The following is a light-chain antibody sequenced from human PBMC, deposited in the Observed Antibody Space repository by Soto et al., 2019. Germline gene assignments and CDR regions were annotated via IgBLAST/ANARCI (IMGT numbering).Light chain of an antibody. Sequence: QCPGTLSLSPGQRATPACRASQSVINNSLAWYQHKPGQAPRLIIYGASNRATGIPDRFSGSGSGTDLTLTISSLQSEDFAVYYCQQYNTCPPWTFGQGTKVDIK. CDR2: GAS. J-gene: IGKJ1*01. CDR1: QSVINN. CDR3: QQYNTCPPWT. V-gene: IGKV3D-15*01.